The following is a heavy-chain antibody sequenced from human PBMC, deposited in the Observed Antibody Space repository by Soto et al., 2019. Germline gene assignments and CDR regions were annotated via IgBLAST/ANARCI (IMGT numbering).Heavy chain of an antibody. J-gene: IGHJ6*03. Sequence: EVQLVESGGGLVKPGGSLRLSCAASGFTFSSYSMNWVRQAPGKGLEWVSSISSSSSYIYYADSVKGRFTIFRDNAKNSLYLQMNSLRAEDTAVYYCARPIYGNYFGGGYYYMDVWGKGTTVTVSS. CDR1: GFTFSSYS. CDR2: ISSSSSYI. V-gene: IGHV3-21*01. CDR3: ARPIYGNYFGGGYYYMDV. D-gene: IGHD4-17*01.